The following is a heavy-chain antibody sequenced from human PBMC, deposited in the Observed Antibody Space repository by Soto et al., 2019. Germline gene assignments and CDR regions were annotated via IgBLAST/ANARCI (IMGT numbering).Heavy chain of an antibody. V-gene: IGHV4-30-4*01. J-gene: IGHJ4*02. CDR2: IYYSGST. CDR1: GGSISSGDYY. Sequence: SENLSLTCTVSGGSISSGDYYWSWIRQPPGKGLEWIGYIYYSGSTYYNPSLKSRVTISVDTSKNQFSLKLSSVTAADTAVYYCAREASNQEPHRSRGPLRFGELPPFEYYFDYWGQGTLVTVSS. D-gene: IGHD3-16*01. CDR3: AREASNQEPHRSRGPLRFGELPPFEYYFDY.